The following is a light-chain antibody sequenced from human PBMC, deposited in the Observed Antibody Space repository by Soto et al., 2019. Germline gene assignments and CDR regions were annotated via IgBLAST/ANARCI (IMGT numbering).Light chain of an antibody. V-gene: IGKV3-15*01. CDR1: QSVNSN. J-gene: IGKJ5*01. CDR2: GAS. CDR3: QQYTNWPPNT. Sequence: EMVMTQSPAILSASPGESATLSCRAIQSVNSNYLAWYQQHPGQPPRLLIYGASTRATGVPARFSGRGSGTEFTLTISSLQSEDFAVYYCQQYTNWPPNTFGQGTRLEIK.